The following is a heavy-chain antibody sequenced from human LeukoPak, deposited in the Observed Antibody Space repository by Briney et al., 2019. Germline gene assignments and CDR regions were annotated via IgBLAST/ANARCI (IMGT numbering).Heavy chain of an antibody. CDR3: ARGRGNYSSKQYYFDY. D-gene: IGHD6-13*01. Sequence: PSETLSLTCTVSGGSISSGGYYWSWIRQHPGKGLEWIGYIYYSGSTNYNPSLKSRVTISVDTSKNQFSLKLSSVTAADTAVYYCARGRGNYSSKQYYFDYWGQGTLVTVSS. V-gene: IGHV4-61*08. J-gene: IGHJ4*02. CDR1: GGSISSGGYY. CDR2: IYYSGST.